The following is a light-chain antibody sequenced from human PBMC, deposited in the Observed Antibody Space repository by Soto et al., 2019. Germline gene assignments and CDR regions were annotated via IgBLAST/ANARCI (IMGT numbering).Light chain of an antibody. CDR1: LSVSSNY. CDR2: GAS. Sequence: EIVLTQSPGTLSLSPGERATLSCRASLSVSSNYVAWYQQKPGQAPRLLIYGASSRATGIPDRFSGSGSGTDFTLTISRLEPEDFAVYYCQQYGSSSSTFGGGTKVDNK. CDR3: QQYGSSSST. J-gene: IGKJ4*01. V-gene: IGKV3-20*01.